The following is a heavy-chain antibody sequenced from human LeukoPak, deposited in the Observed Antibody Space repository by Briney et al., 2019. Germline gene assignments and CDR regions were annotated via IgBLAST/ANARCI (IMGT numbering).Heavy chain of an antibody. CDR2: ISGSSIYT. D-gene: IGHD6-13*01. V-gene: IGHV3-11*05. CDR3: AREYISSAGRNVFDI. CDR1: GFTFSDYS. Sequence: GGSLRLSCAGSGFTFSDYSMSWIRQAPGKGLEWVSNISGSSIYTNYADSVKGRFTISRDNAKKSLYLQMKSLRAEDRAVYYCAREYISSAGRNVFDIWGQGTMVTVSS. J-gene: IGHJ3*02.